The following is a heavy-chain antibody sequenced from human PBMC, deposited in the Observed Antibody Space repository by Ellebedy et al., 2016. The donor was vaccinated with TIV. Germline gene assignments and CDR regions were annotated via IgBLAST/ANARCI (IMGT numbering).Heavy chain of an antibody. J-gene: IGHJ3*02. CDR1: GGSISGYY. CDR2: INHSGST. V-gene: IGHV4-34*01. D-gene: IGHD4-17*01. Sequence: MPSETLSLTCTVSGGSISGYYWSWIRQPPGKGLEWIGEINHSGSTNYNPSLKSRVTISVDTSKNQFSLKLSSVTAADTAVYYCARDDYVDYGRAFDIWGQGTMVTVSS. CDR3: ARDDYVDYGRAFDI.